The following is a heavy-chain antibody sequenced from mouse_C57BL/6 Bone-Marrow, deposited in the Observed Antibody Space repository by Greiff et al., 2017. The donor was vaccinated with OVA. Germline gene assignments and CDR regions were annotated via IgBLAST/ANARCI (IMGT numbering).Heavy chain of an antibody. CDR2: ISYDGSN. D-gene: IGHD2-2*01. V-gene: IGHV3-6*01. CDR3: ARYGYGAMDY. CDR1: GYSITSGYY. Sequence: EVQVVESGPGLVKPSQSLSLTCSVTGYSITSGYYWNWIRQFPGNKLEWMGYISYDGSNNYNPSLKNRISITRDTSKNQFFLKLNSVTTEDTATYYCARYGYGAMDYWGQGTSVTVSS. J-gene: IGHJ4*01.